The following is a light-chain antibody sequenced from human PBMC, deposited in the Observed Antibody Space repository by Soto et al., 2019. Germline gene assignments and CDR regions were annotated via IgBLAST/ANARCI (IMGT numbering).Light chain of an antibody. CDR2: DAS. J-gene: IGKJ1*01. CDR1: QSVSSY. V-gene: IGKV3-11*01. CDR3: QQRRT. Sequence: EIVLTQSPATLSLSPGERATLSWRASQSVSSYLAWYQQKPGQAPRLLIYDASNRATGIPARFSGSGSGTDFTLTISSLEPEDFAVYYCQQRRTFGQGTKVEIK.